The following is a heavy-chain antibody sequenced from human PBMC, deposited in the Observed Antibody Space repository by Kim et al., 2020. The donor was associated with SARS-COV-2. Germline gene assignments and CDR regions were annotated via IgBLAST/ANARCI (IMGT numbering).Heavy chain of an antibody. CDR3: AGGVDPFDY. CDR2: SA. Sequence: SAYYNPSLKSRITISVDTSKNRFSLKLSSVTAADAAVYDGAGGVDPFDYWGQGTLVTVSS. D-gene: IGHD2-15*01. J-gene: IGHJ4*02. V-gene: IGHV4-39*01.